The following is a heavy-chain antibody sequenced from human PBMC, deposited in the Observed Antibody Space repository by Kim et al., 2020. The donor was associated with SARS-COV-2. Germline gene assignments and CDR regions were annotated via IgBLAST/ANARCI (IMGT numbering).Heavy chain of an antibody. CDR3: ARDRLGYSYRFFDY. V-gene: IGHV3-66*01. CDR1: GFTVSSHY. J-gene: IGHJ4*02. D-gene: IGHD5-18*01. Sequence: GGSLRLSCAASGFTVSSHYMSWVRQAPGKGLEWVSVIYSGGSTYYADSVKGRFTISRDNSKNTLYLQMNSLRAEDTAVYYCARDRLGYSYRFFDYWGQGTLVTVSS. CDR2: IYSGGST.